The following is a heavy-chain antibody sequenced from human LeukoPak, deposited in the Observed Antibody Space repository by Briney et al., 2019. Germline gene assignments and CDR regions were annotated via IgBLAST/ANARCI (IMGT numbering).Heavy chain of an antibody. J-gene: IGHJ4*02. D-gene: IGHD3-22*01. CDR1: GFTFSSYA. Sequence: GGSLRLSCAASGFTFSSYAMPWVRQAPGKGLEWVAVISYDGSNKYYADSVKGRFTISRDNSKNTLYLQMNSLRAEDTAVYYCARTQYYYDSSGPFDYWGQGTLVTVSS. CDR2: ISYDGSNK. V-gene: IGHV3-30-3*01. CDR3: ARTQYYYDSSGPFDY.